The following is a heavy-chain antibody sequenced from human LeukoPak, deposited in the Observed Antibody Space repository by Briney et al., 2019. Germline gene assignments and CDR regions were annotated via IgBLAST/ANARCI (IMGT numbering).Heavy chain of an antibody. V-gene: IGHV3-23*01. D-gene: IGHD3-10*01. Sequence: PRGSLRLSCSASGFTFSDYAMSWVPQAPGKGLEGVSLISGNGGNTYYADSVKGRFNVSRDNSKSTLYLQMSSLRAEDTAVYYCARRYGSETYYNPLFDYWGQGTLVTVSS. CDR3: ARRYGSETYYNPLFDY. J-gene: IGHJ4*02. CDR2: ISGNGGNT. CDR1: GFTFSDYA.